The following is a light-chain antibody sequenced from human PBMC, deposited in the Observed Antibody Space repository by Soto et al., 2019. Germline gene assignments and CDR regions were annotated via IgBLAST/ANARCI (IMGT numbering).Light chain of an antibody. J-gene: IGKJ5*01. CDR2: GTS. Sequence: EIVLTQSPGTLSLSPGERATLSCRASQSVGSSYLAWYQQKPGQAPRVLIYGTSSRATGIPDRFSGSGSGTEFTLTISSLQSEDFAVYYCQQYKNWPPITFGQGTRLEIK. CDR1: QSVGSSY. V-gene: IGKV3-20*01. CDR3: QQYKNWPPIT.